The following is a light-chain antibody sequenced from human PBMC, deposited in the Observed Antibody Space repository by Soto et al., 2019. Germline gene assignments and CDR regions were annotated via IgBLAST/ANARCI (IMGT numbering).Light chain of an antibody. Sequence: LTQPASVSGSPGQSITISCTGTSVDIVSYNRVSWYQQHPGKAPKLIIYEVTDRPSGVSNRFSGSKSGNTASLTISGLQAEDEAEYYCSSYTNINTRACVFXTGTKVTVL. V-gene: IGLV2-14*01. CDR2: EVT. CDR3: SSYTNINTRACV. J-gene: IGLJ1*01. CDR1: SVDIVSYNR.